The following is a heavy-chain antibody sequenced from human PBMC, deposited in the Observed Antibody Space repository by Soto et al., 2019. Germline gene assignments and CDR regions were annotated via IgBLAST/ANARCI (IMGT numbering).Heavy chain of an antibody. J-gene: IGHJ4*02. CDR2: INHSGST. CDR3: ARGPVAGTDY. Sequence: NPSETLSLTCAVYGGSFSGYYWSWIRQPPGKGLEWIGEINHSGSTNYNPSLKSRVTISVDTSKNQFSLKLSSVTAADTAVYYCARGPVAGTDYWGQGTLVTVSS. CDR1: GGSFSGYY. V-gene: IGHV4-34*01. D-gene: IGHD6-13*01.